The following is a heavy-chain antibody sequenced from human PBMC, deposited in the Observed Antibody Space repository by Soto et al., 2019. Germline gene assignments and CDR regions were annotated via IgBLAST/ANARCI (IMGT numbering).Heavy chain of an antibody. CDR3: AKWDY. J-gene: IGHJ4*02. V-gene: IGHV3-23*01. CDR2: ISSSYST. CDR1: GFTFSSYT. Sequence: EVQLLESGGGLVQPGGSLRLSCAASGFTFSSYTMSWVRQAPGKGLEWVSTISSSYSTYYADSVKGRFTISRDNSKYTLCLQMNILRAEDKAMYDCAKWDYWGQGTLVTVCS.